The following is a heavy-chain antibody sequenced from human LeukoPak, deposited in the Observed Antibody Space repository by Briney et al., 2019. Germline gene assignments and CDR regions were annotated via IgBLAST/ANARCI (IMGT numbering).Heavy chain of an antibody. Sequence: SQTLSLTCALSGDSVSSNSAAWNWIRQSPSRGLEWLGRTYYSSKLYNDYAVSVNSRITINPDTSKNQFSMQLNSVTPEDTAVYYCARVLGGDFDYWGQGTLVTVSS. CDR2: TYYSSKLYN. D-gene: IGHD3-16*01. CDR3: ARVLGGDFDY. J-gene: IGHJ4*02. V-gene: IGHV6-1*01. CDR1: GDSVSSNSAA.